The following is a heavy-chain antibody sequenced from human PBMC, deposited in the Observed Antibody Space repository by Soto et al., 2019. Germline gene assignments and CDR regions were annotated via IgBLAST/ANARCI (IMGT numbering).Heavy chain of an antibody. Sequence: QVQLQESGPGLVKPSETLSLSCTVSGGFVNSDTHSWSWIRQTPGKRLEWIGFIYSGGSTKNPSLRSRVTMSVDTSKNQFSLKLRSVIVADTAVYHCARFVRSCSATTCSNRADVWGQGITVTVSS. V-gene: IGHV4-61*01. CDR2: IYSGGST. D-gene: IGHD2-8*01. J-gene: IGHJ6*02. CDR1: GGFVNSDTHS. CDR3: ARFVRSCSATTCSNRADV.